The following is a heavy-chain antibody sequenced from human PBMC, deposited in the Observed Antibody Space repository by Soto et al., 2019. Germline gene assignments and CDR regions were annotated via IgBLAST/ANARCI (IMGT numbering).Heavy chain of an antibody. V-gene: IGHV3-49*03. Sequence: GGSLRLSCAASGFTFGDYAMSWFRQAPGKGLEWVGFIRSKAYGGTTEYAASVKGRFTISRDDSKSIAYLQMKSLKTEGTAVYYCTRADVQNPNHDFWSGYYGRGDPPNAFDIWGQGTMVTVSS. J-gene: IGHJ3*02. CDR1: GFTFGDYA. CDR3: TRADVQNPNHDFWSGYYGRGDPPNAFDI. D-gene: IGHD3-3*01. CDR2: IRSKAYGGTT.